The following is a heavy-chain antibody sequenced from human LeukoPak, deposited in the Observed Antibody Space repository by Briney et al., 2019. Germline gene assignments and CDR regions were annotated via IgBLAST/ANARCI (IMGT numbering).Heavy chain of an antibody. CDR1: GFTFSSYA. J-gene: IGHJ4*02. Sequence: PGGSLRLSCAASGFTFSSYAMSWVCQAPGKGLEWVSAISGSGGSTYYADSVKGRFTISRDNSKNTLYLQMNSLRAEDTAVYYCAKDEAGATSPYYFDYWGQGTLVTVSS. D-gene: IGHD1-26*01. CDR3: AKDEAGATSPYYFDY. CDR2: ISGSGGST. V-gene: IGHV3-23*01.